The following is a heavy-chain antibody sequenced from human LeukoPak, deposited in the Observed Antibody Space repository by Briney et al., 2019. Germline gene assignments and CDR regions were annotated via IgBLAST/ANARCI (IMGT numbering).Heavy chain of an antibody. J-gene: IGHJ5*02. V-gene: IGHV3-23*01. D-gene: IGHD6-13*01. CDR1: GFTFTHYA. Sequence: PGGSLRLSCAASGFTFTHYAMSWVRQAPGKGLEWVSSISSSGGSTYYADSVKGRFAISRDDSKNTLYLQMNSLRAEDTAVYYCARDSAAAGPNWFDPWGQGTLVTVSS. CDR2: ISSSGGST. CDR3: ARDSAAAGPNWFDP.